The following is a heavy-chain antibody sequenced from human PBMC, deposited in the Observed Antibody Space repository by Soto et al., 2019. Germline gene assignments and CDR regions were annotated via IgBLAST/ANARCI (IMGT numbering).Heavy chain of an antibody. CDR2: IKSKTDGGTT. V-gene: IGHV3-15*01. J-gene: IGHJ3*02. D-gene: IGHD1-26*01. CDR3: TPDLVGSTNDAFDI. Sequence: GGSLRLSCAASGFTFSNAWMSWVRQAPGKGLEWVGRIKSKTDGGTTDYAAPVKGRFTISRDDSKNTLYLQMNSLKTEDTAVYYCTPDLVGSTNDAFDIWGQGTMVTVS. CDR1: GFTFSNAW.